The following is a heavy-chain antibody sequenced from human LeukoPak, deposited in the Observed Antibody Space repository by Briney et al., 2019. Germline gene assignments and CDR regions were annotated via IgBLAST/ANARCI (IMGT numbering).Heavy chain of an antibody. CDR3: ARQPWSGSYYLYAFDI. J-gene: IGHJ3*02. D-gene: IGHD1-26*01. CDR2: IYPGDSDT. CDR1: GYSFTSYW. Sequence: GESLKISCKGSGYSFTSYWIGWVRQMPGKGLEWMGIIYPGDSDTRYSPSFQGQVTISADKSISTAYLRWSSLKASDTAMYYCARQPWSGSYYLYAFDIWGQGTMVTVSS. V-gene: IGHV5-51*01.